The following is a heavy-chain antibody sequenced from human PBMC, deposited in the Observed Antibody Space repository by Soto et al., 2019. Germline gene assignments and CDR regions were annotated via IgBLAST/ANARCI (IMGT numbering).Heavy chain of an antibody. CDR2: ISADNGNT. CDR1: GYTFTSYG. V-gene: IGHV1-18*01. J-gene: IGHJ5*02. Sequence: QVQLVQSGAEVKKPGASVKVSCKASGYTFTSYGIIWVRQAPGQGLEWMGWISADNGNTNYAQKLQGRVTMTTDTSTSPAYMELRSLRSDDTAVYYCATDCSSTTCYPWNWFDPWGQGTLVTVSS. CDR3: ATDCSSTTCYPWNWFDP. D-gene: IGHD2-2*01.